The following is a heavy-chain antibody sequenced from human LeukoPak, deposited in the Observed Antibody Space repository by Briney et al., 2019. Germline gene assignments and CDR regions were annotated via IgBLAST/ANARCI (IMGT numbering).Heavy chain of an antibody. D-gene: IGHD2-15*01. Sequence: ASVKVSCKASGYTFTGYYMHWVRQAPGQGLEWMGWINPNSGGANYAQKFQGWVTMSRDTSTSTAYIEVSRLKSDDTAVYYCARDPEDCSDGSCYYFDHWGQGTLVTVSS. CDR2: INPNSGGA. V-gene: IGHV1-2*04. J-gene: IGHJ4*02. CDR1: GYTFTGYY. CDR3: ARDPEDCSDGSCYYFDH.